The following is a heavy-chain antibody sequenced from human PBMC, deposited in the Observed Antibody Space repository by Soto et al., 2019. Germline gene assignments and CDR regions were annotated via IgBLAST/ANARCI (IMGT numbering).Heavy chain of an antibody. V-gene: IGHV3-23*01. CDR3: PKYSQLVYFDWLLTYFDY. J-gene: IGHJ4*02. D-gene: IGHD3-9*01. CDR2: ISGSGGST. CDR1: GFTFSSYA. Sequence: EVQLLESGGGLVQPGGSLRLSCAASGFTFSSYAMSWVRQAPGKGLEWVSAISGSGGSTYYADSVKGRFTISRDNSKNTLYLQMNSLRAEDTAVYYCPKYSQLVYFDWLLTYFDYWGQGTLVTVSS.